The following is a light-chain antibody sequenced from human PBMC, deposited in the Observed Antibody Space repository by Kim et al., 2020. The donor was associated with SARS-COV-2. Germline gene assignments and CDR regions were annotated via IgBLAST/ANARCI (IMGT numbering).Light chain of an antibody. CDR2: GAS. Sequence: SPGERPTHSCRASQSVSNNLAWYQQKPGQAPRLVIYGASTRATGIPARFSGSGSGTEFTLTISSLQSEDCAVYYCQQYNDWPPGDTFGQGTKLEI. CDR1: QSVSNN. J-gene: IGKJ2*01. V-gene: IGKV3-15*01. CDR3: QQYNDWPPGDT.